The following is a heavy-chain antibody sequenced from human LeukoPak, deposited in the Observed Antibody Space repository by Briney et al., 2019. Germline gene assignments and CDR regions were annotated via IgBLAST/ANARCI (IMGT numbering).Heavy chain of an antibody. CDR3: ARDSSSYGDYGEYLEYFQH. Sequence: SVKVSCKDSGGTFSSYAISWVRQAPGQGLEWMGGIIPIFGTANYAQKFQGRVTITADESTSTAYMELSSLRSEDTAVYYCARDSSSYGDYGEYLEYFQHWGQGTLVTVSS. CDR2: IIPIFGTA. V-gene: IGHV1-69*13. D-gene: IGHD4-17*01. CDR1: GGTFSSYA. J-gene: IGHJ1*01.